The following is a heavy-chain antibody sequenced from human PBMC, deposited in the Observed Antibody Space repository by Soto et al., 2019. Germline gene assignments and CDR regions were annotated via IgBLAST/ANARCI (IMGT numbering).Heavy chain of an antibody. V-gene: IGHV4-31*03. Sequence: SETLSLTCTVSGGSISSGGYYWSWIRQHPGKGLEWIGYIYYSGSTYYNPSLKSRVTISVDTSKNQFSLKLSSVTAADTAVYYCARERNYDSSGYSYYYGMDVWGQGTTVTVSS. CDR2: IYYSGST. CDR1: GGSISSGGYY. CDR3: ARERNYDSSGYSYYYGMDV. D-gene: IGHD3-22*01. J-gene: IGHJ6*02.